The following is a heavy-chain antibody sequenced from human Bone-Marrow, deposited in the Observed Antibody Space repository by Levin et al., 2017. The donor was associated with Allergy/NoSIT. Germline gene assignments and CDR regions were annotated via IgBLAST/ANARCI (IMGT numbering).Heavy chain of an antibody. J-gene: IGHJ4*02. CDR3: AKAMEASSLFDS. CDR2: INWHGNSV. V-gene: IGHV3-9*01. CDR1: GFTFDEYS. D-gene: IGHD6-6*01. Sequence: GGSLRLSCVASGFTFDEYSMHWVRQAPGKGLEWVSSINWHGNSVAYADSVKGRFTMSRDNGKNSLYLHMNSLRPEDTALYYCAKAMEASSLFDSWGQGTLVTVSS.